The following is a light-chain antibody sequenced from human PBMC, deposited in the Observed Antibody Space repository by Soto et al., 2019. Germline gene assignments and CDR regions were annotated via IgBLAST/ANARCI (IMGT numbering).Light chain of an antibody. CDR2: SNN. CDR3: AAWDDSLNGPV. Sequence: QSVLTQPPSASGTPGQRVSISCSGSSSNIGRNTVSWYQQLPGTAPKLLIYSNNQRPSGVPDRFSGSKSGTSASLAISGLQSEGEADYYCAAWDDSLNGPVFGGGTKLTVL. V-gene: IGLV1-44*01. CDR1: SSNIGRNT. J-gene: IGLJ3*02.